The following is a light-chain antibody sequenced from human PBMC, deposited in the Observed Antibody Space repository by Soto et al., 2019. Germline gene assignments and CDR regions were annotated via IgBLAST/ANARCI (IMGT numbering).Light chain of an antibody. Sequence: QSVLTQPPSASGTPGQRVTISCSGSSSNVGSHTVNWYQQVPGTAPKLLIYDNNRRPSGVPDRFSGSKSATSASLAISWLQSDDEADYYCAAWDDSLNGVFGGGTKLTVL. CDR2: DNN. J-gene: IGLJ2*01. V-gene: IGLV1-44*01. CDR3: AAWDDSLNGV. CDR1: SSNVGSHT.